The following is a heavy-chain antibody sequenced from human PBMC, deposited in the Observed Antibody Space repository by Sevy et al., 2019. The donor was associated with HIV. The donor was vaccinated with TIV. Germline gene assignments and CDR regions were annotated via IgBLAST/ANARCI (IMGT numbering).Heavy chain of an antibody. CDR1: GFTFSSYN. CDR3: ARDGNGLFDY. Sequence: GGSLRLSCAASGFTFSSYNMNWVRQAPGKGLEWVSYICSSSSTIYYADSVKGRFTISRDNAKNSLYLQMNSLRAEDTAVYYCARDGNGLFDYWGQGTLVTVSS. CDR2: ICSSSSTI. J-gene: IGHJ4*02. D-gene: IGHD2-8*01. V-gene: IGHV3-48*01.